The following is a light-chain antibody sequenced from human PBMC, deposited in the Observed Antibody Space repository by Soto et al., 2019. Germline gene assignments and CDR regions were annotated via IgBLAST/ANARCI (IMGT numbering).Light chain of an antibody. CDR1: QGIRRW. Sequence: DVQMTQSPYSVSASVGDRVTITCRASQGIRRWLAWYQQKPGKAPNLLIYAASTLRSGDPSRFSGTGSGTDFTLTISSLQPEDFATYYCQQTNSFPPTFGQGTKLEIK. CDR2: AAS. V-gene: IGKV1D-12*01. J-gene: IGKJ1*01. CDR3: QQTNSFPPT.